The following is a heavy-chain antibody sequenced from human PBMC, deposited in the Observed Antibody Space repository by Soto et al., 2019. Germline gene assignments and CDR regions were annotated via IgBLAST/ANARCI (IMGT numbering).Heavy chain of an antibody. D-gene: IGHD1-26*01. CDR2: IYYSGFT. CDR1: GGSISSGGYY. CDR3: ARVSGSYYYGMDV. V-gene: IGHV4-31*03. J-gene: IGHJ6*02. Sequence: LSLTCTVSGGSISSGGYYWSWIRQHPGKGLEWIGYIYYSGFTYYNPSLKSRVTISVDKSKNQFSLKLSSVTAADTAVYYCARVSGSYYYGMDVWGQGTTVTVSS.